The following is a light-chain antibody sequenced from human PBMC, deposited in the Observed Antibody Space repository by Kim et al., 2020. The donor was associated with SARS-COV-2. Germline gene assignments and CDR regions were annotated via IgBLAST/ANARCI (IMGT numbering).Light chain of an antibody. CDR3: SSYTSDSSPYV. J-gene: IGLJ1*01. CDR1: SSDVGAYNY. Sequence: QSITISCTGASSDVGAYNYVSWYQQHPGKAPKLMIYDVTERPSGVSNRFSGSKSGNTASLTISGLQAEDEADYYCSSYTSDSSPYVFGTGTKVSVL. V-gene: IGLV2-14*03. CDR2: DVT.